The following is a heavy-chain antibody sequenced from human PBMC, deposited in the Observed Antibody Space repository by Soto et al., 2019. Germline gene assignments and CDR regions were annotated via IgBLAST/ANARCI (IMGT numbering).Heavy chain of an antibody. D-gene: IGHD1-1*01. CDR3: AREDWNDEVDY. CDR2: ISYNGSYI. CDR1: RFTISGHA. V-gene: IGHV3-30*04. Sequence: GGSLRLSCAASRFTISGHAMHWVRQAPGKGLEWVAVISYNGSYIYYADSVKGRFTISRDNAKNSLYLQMNSLRAEDTAVYYCAREDWNDEVDYWGQGTLVTVSS. J-gene: IGHJ4*02.